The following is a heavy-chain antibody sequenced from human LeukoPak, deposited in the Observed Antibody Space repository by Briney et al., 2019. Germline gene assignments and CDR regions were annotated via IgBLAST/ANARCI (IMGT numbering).Heavy chain of an antibody. CDR1: GFTFSSHG. J-gene: IGHJ5*02. CDR3: AKDRGNWRPYNWFDP. D-gene: IGHD3-3*01. Sequence: GGSLRLSCAASGFTFSSHGMSWVRQAPGKGLEWVSGIVGGAGGTYYADSVKGRFTISRDNSKNTLYLQMNSLRAEDTAVYYCAKDRGNWRPYNWFDPWGQGTLVTVSS. V-gene: IGHV3-23*01. CDR2: IVGGAGGT.